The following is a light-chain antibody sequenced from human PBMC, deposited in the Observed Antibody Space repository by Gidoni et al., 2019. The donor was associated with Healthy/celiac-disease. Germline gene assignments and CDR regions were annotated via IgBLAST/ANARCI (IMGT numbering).Light chain of an antibody. J-gene: IGKJ2*01. V-gene: IGKV3-20*01. CDR3: QQYGRSPGT. CDR1: QRVSSSY. Sequence: DNLLTHFPGTLSLSPGESATISCRASQRVSSSYLAWYQQKPGQAPRLLIYGASSSATGLPYRFSGSGSGTDFTLTISRLEPEDVAVYYCQQYGRSPGTFGQGTKLEIK. CDR2: GAS.